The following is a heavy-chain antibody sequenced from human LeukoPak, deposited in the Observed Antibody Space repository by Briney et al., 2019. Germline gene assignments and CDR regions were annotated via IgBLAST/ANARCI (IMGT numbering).Heavy chain of an antibody. CDR3: ARDPGYYYDSSGYYYYYYGMDV. Sequence: GASVKVSCKASGYTLTGYYMHWVRQAPGQGLEWMGRINPNSGGTNYAQKFQGRVTMTRDTSISTAYMELSRLRSDDTAVYYCARDPGYYYDSSGYYYYYYGMDVWGQGTTVTVSS. CDR2: INPNSGGT. D-gene: IGHD3-22*01. CDR1: GYTLTGYY. V-gene: IGHV1-2*06. J-gene: IGHJ6*02.